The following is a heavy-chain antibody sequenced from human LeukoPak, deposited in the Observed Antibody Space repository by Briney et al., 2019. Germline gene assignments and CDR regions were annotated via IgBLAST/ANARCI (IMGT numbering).Heavy chain of an antibody. CDR2: ISYDENNK. CDR1: GFTFNNYA. CDR3: AELGITMIGGV. D-gene: IGHD3-10*02. J-gene: IGHJ6*04. Sequence: GGSLRLSCAASGFTFNNYALHWARQDPGKGLEWVAVISYDENNKYYADSVKGRFTISRDSSKNTLYLQMNSLRAEDTAVYYCAELGITMIGGVWGKGTTVTISS. V-gene: IGHV3-30*04.